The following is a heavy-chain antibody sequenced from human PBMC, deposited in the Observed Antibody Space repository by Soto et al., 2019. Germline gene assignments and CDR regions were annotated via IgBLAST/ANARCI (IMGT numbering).Heavy chain of an antibody. CDR1: GFSLSTSPMC. CDR2: IDWDGGK. CDR3: ARNTYYSGYRAPDY. D-gene: IGHD5-12*01. Sequence: VSGPTLVNPTQTLTPTCTFSGFSLSTSPMCVTWIRQPPGKAPEWLAVIDWDGGKYYTPSLQTRLTISKDTSKNQVFLTMTSMDPVDTATYYCARNTYYSGYRAPDYWGQGTLVTVSS. J-gene: IGHJ4*02. V-gene: IGHV2-70*01.